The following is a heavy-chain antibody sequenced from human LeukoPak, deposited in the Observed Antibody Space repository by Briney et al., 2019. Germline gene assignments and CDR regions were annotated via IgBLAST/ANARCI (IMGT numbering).Heavy chain of an antibody. Sequence: GGSLRLSCAASGFTFSSYAMSWVRQAPGKGLEWVSAISGSGGSTYYADSVKGRFTISRDNSKNTLYLQMNSLRAEDTAVYYCAKDVHCSSTSCLFDYWGQGTLVTVSS. CDR1: GFTFSSYA. V-gene: IGHV3-23*01. J-gene: IGHJ4*02. D-gene: IGHD2-2*01. CDR3: AKDVHCSSTSCLFDY. CDR2: ISGSGGST.